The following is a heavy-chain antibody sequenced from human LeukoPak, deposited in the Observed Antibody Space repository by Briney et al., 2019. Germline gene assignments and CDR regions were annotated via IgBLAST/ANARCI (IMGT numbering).Heavy chain of an antibody. CDR2: IWHDGSNE. CDR3: ARGRGGDYGGNSGHFDY. CDR1: GFTFSHYG. D-gene: IGHD4-23*01. V-gene: IGHV3-33*01. Sequence: PGGSLRLSCAASGFTFSHYGMHWVRQAPGKGLEWVAVIWHDGSNEYYADSVKGQFTISRDNSKNTLYLQMNSLRAEDTAVYYCARGRGGDYGGNSGHFDYWGQGPLVTVSS. J-gene: IGHJ4*02.